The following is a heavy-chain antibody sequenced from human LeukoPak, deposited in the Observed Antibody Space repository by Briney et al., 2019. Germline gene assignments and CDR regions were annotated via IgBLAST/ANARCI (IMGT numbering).Heavy chain of an antibody. D-gene: IGHD3-22*01. J-gene: IGHJ4*02. V-gene: IGHV3-21*01. CDR2: ISGSSIYK. CDR3: ARDFYDSSGYYYDC. Sequence: GGSLRLSCAASGFTFSRYSMNRVRQAPGKGLEWVSSISGSSIYKYYADSVKGRFTISRDNAKNSLYLQMNSLRAEDTAVYYCARDFYDSSGYYYDCWGQGTLVTVSS. CDR1: GFTFSRYS.